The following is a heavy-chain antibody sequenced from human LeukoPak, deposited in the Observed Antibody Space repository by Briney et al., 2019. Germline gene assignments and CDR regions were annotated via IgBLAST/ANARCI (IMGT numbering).Heavy chain of an antibody. D-gene: IGHD3-22*01. Sequence: RRSLRLSCVAPGFTSADYATHWVQPAPQKGLGWVSGIRWNSGSIGYADSVKGRFTISRDNAKNSLYLQMNSLRAEDTALYYCAKEARHAYYYDSSGLDYWGQGTLVTVSS. CDR2: IRWNSGSI. CDR3: AKEARHAYYYDSSGLDY. V-gene: IGHV3-9*02. CDR1: GFTSADYA. J-gene: IGHJ4*02.